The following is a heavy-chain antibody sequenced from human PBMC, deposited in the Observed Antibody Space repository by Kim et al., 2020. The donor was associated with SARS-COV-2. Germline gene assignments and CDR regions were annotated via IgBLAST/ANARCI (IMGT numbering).Heavy chain of an antibody. Sequence: YYNPSLKSRVTISVDTSKNQFSLKLSSVTAADTAVYYCARQRYFDWLFLNWGQGTLVTVSS. D-gene: IGHD3-9*01. V-gene: IGHV4-39*01. CDR3: ARQRYFDWLFLN. J-gene: IGHJ4*02.